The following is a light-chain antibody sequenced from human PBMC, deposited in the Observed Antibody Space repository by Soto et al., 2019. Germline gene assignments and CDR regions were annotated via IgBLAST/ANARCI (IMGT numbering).Light chain of an antibody. CDR1: QTMSTY. J-gene: IGKJ2*01. Sequence: DIQMTQSPSSLSASVGDRVTITCRASQTMSTYLNWYQQEPGKAPKLLIYAASSLQSGVPSRFSGSGSGTDFTLTISSLQPEDFAAYYCQQSHGIPYTFGQGTKLEIK. V-gene: IGKV1-39*01. CDR2: AAS. CDR3: QQSHGIPYT.